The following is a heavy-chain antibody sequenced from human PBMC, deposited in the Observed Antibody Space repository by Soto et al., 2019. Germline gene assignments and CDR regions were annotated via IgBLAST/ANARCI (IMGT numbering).Heavy chain of an antibody. V-gene: IGHV4-31*03. CDR2: IYYSGST. Sequence: QVQLQESGPGLVKPSQTLSLTCTVSGGSISSGDYYWSWIRQHPGKGLEWIGYIYYSGSTYYNPSLKSRVTTSVDTSQNQFSLKLSSVTAADTAVYYGARWWSGSRQGFDPWGQGTLVTVSS. D-gene: IGHD3-3*01. CDR3: ARWWSGSRQGFDP. CDR1: GGSISSGDYY. J-gene: IGHJ5*02.